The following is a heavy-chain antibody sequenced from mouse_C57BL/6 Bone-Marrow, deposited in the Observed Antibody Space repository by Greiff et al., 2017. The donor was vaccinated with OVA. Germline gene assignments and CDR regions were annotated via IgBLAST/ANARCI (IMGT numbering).Heavy chain of an antibody. J-gene: IGHJ1*03. D-gene: IGHD2-13*01. Sequence: QVQLKQPGAELVRPGSSVKLSCKASGYTFTSYWMDWVKQRPGQGLEWLGHLYPSAIVTPYNQQLKDKATLTVDKSSSKAYMQLSSLTSEDSAVYYCARWRLRSVWGTGTTVTVSS. V-gene: IGHV1-61*01. CDR3: ARWRLRSV. CDR1: GYTFTSYW. CDR2: LYPSAIVT.